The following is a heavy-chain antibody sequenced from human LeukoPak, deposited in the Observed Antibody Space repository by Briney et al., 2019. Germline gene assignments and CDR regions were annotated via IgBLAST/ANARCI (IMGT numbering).Heavy chain of an antibody. J-gene: IGHJ3*02. CDR3: ARDHDISGYYPGAFDI. D-gene: IGHD3-22*01. V-gene: IGHV4-30-4*01. CDR1: VGSTTIVASY. Sequence: LQTLSLTPALSVGSTTIVASYSRCIRPHPGGGLGLVKSIYYRGSTYYNPSLKSQVTISVDTSKNQFSLKLSSVTAADTAVYDCARDHDISGYYPGAFDIWGQGTMVTVSP. CDR2: IYYRGST.